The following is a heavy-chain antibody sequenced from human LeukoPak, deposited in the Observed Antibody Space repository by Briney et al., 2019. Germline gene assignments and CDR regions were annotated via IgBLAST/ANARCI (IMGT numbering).Heavy chain of an antibody. V-gene: IGHV4-30-2*01. J-gene: IGHJ4*02. CDR2: IYHSGST. D-gene: IGHD3-22*01. Sequence: SQTLSLTCAVSGGSISSGGYSWSWIRQPPGKGLEWIGYIYHSGSTYYNPSLKSRVTISVDRSKNQLSLKLISVTAADTAVYYCARAPHYYYDSSVYSGPPFDDWGQGTLVTVSS. CDR3: ARAPHYYYDSSVYSGPPFDD. CDR1: GGSISSGGYS.